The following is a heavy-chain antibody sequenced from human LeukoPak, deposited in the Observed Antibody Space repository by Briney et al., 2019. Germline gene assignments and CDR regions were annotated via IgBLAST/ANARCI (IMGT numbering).Heavy chain of an antibody. CDR2: INHSGST. V-gene: IGHV4-34*01. CDR3: ARWGLSLYCSSTSCYLPFDP. CDR1: GGSFSGYY. Sequence: PSETLSLTCAVYGGSFSGYYWSWIRQPPGKGLEWIGEINHSGSTNYNPSLKSRVTISVDTSKNQFSLKLSSVTAADTAVYYCARWGLSLYCSSTSCYLPFDPWGQGTLVTVSS. D-gene: IGHD2-2*01. J-gene: IGHJ5*02.